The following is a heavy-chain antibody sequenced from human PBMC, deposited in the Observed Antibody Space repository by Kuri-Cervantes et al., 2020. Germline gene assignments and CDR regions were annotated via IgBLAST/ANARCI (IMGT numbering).Heavy chain of an antibody. CDR2: ISTDSTTT. J-gene: IGHJ4*02. V-gene: IGHV3-21*03. CDR3: VRSASTKYGFR. CDR1: GFTFSAFS. Sequence: GESLKISCVTSGFTFSAFSMNWVRQAPGKGPEWVSYISTDSTTTHYADSVKGRFTISRDSDKKSLYLQMDSLRGEDTAVYYCVRSASTKYGFRWGLGTLVTVSS. D-gene: IGHD2-2*01.